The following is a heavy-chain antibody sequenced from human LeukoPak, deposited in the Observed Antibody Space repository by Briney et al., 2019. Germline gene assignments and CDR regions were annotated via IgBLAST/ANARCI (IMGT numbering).Heavy chain of an antibody. J-gene: IGHJ4*02. Sequence: PGRSLRLSCAASGFTFSSYAMHWVRQAPGKGLEWVAVISYDGSNKYYADSVKGRLTISRDNSKNTLYLQMNSLRAEDTAVYYCARRQGQQPFDYWGQGTLVTVSS. CDR2: ISYDGSNK. CDR1: GFTFSSYA. CDR3: ARRQGQQPFDY. D-gene: IGHD6-13*01. V-gene: IGHV3-30-3*01.